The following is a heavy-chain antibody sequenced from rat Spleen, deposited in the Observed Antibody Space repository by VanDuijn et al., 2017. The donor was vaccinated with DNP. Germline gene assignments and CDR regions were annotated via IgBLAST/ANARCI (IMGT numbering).Heavy chain of an antibody. J-gene: IGHJ4*01. V-gene: IGHV5S23*01. CDR1: GFTFSDYY. CDR3: ASVYDDYPPYAMDV. CDR2: ISTSGRKA. Sequence: EVQLVESGGGLVQPGRSLKLSCVASGFTFSDYYMAWVRQTPKKGVEWVTTISTSGRKAYYPDSVKGRFTISRDNAKSSLYLQMNSLTSEDTATYYCASVYDDYPPYAMDVWGPGTSVTVSS. D-gene: IGHD1-12*03.